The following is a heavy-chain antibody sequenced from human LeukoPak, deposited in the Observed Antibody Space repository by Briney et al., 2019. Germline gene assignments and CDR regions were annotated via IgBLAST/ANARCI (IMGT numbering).Heavy chain of an antibody. D-gene: IGHD3-10*01. Sequence: KPSETLSLTCTVSGYSISSGYYWGWIRQPPGKGLEWIGSIYHSGSTYYNPSLKSRVTISVDTSKNQFSLKLSSVTAADTAVYYCARLPITMVRGAYRGAPDYWGQGTLVTVSS. V-gene: IGHV4-38-2*02. J-gene: IGHJ4*02. CDR1: GYSISSGYY. CDR2: IYHSGST. CDR3: ARLPITMVRGAYRGAPDY.